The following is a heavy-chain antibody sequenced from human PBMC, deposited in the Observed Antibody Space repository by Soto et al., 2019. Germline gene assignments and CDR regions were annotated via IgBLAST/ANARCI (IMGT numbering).Heavy chain of an antibody. J-gene: IGHJ4*02. Sequence: QVQLVESGGGVVQPGGSLRLSCAASGFTFSNYILHWVRQAPGKGLEWVAMILHDGNNKYYADSVKGRFTISRDNSKSTLYLQVDSLRTDDTAVYYCARDDEHAGYCDLGYWGQGTLVTVSS. V-gene: IGHV3-30-3*01. CDR1: GFTFSNYI. CDR2: ILHDGNNK. CDR3: ARDDEHAGYCDLGY. D-gene: IGHD2-21*01.